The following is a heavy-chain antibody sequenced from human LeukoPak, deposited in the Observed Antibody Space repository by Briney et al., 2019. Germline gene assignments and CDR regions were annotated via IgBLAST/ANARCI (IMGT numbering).Heavy chain of an antibody. V-gene: IGHV3-74*01. CDR1: GFTFSSYW. D-gene: IGHD2-2*01. Sequence: GGSLRLSCAASGFTFSSYWMHWVRHAPGKGLVWVSRINSDGSSTSYADSVKGRFTISRDNSKNTLYLQMNSLRAEDTAVYYCAKDRESYYCSSTNCYLDYWGQGTLVTVSS. CDR3: AKDRESYYCSSTNCYLDY. J-gene: IGHJ4*02. CDR2: INSDGSST.